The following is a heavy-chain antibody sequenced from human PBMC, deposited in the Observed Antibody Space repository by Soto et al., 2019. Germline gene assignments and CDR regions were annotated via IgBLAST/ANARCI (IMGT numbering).Heavy chain of an antibody. CDR2: VSTSSIDI. J-gene: IGHJ6*03. D-gene: IGHD3-22*01. CDR1: GFTFSSYT. V-gene: IGHV3-21*01. Sequence: EVRLVASGGGLVKPGGSLRLSCAASGFTFSSYTMNWVRQPPGKGLEWVSSVSTSSIDIFYADSVKGRFTISRDNAKTSLYLQMNSLTAEDTAVYYCARMRGDSRDMDGWGKGTTVTVSS. CDR3: ARMRGDSRDMDG.